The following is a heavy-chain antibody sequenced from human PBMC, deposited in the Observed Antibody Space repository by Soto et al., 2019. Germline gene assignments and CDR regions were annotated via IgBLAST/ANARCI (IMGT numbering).Heavy chain of an antibody. CDR2: INPSGGST. D-gene: IGHD3-22*01. J-gene: IGHJ4*02. Sequence: ASVKVSCKASGYNFTSYYMHWVRQAPGQGREWMGIINPSGGSTSYAQKFQGRVTMTRDTSTSTVYMALSSLISEDTAVYYCARVRRSSGYYYGYWGQGTPVIV. V-gene: IGHV1-46*01. CDR3: ARVRRSSGYYYGY. CDR1: GYNFTSYY.